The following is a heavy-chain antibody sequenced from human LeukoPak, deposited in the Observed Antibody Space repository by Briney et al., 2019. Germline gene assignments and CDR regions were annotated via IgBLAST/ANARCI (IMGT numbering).Heavy chain of an antibody. V-gene: IGHV4-34*01. J-gene: IGHJ5*02. CDR2: INHSGST. CDR1: GGSFSGYY. CDR3: ARQILYCSSTSCLNWFDP. D-gene: IGHD2-2*01. Sequence: SETLSLTCAVYGGSFSGYYWSWIRQPPGKGLEWIGEINHSGSTNYNPSLKSRVTISVDTSKNQFSLKLSSVTAADTAVYYCARQILYCSSTSCLNWFDPWGQGTLVTVSS.